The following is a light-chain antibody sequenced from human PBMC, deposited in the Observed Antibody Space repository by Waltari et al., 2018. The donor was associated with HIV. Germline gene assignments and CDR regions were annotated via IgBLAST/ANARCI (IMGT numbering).Light chain of an antibody. CDR1: SSDVGAYNY. Sequence: QSALTQPPSASGSPGQSVTISCTGTSSDVGAYNYVPWFQQHPGKGPKLMIYDVPKRPSGVPDRLSGSKSGNTASLTVSGLQAEDEADYYCASHAGSKDVFGGGTRLTVL. CDR2: DVP. V-gene: IGLV2-8*01. CDR3: ASHAGSKDV. J-gene: IGLJ2*01.